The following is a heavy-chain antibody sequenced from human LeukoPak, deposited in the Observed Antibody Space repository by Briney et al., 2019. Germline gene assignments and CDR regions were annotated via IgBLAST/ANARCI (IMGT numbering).Heavy chain of an antibody. CDR2: ISSSSSYI. CDR1: GFTFSSYS. J-gene: IGHJ4*02. V-gene: IGHV3-21*01. D-gene: IGHD5-18*01. Sequence: GGSLRLSCAASGFTFSSYSMNWVRQAPGKGLEWVSYISSSSSYIYYADSVKGRFTISRDNAKNTLYLQMNSLRAEDTAVYYCAIHLHLCVETPLGYYWGQGTQVTVSS. CDR3: AIHLHLCVETPLGYY.